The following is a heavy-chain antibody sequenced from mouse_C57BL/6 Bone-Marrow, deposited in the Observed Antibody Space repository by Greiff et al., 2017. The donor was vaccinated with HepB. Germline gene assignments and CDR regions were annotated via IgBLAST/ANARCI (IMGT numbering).Heavy chain of an antibody. D-gene: IGHD1-1*01. CDR1: GFSLTSYA. CDR2: IWTGGGT. V-gene: IGHV2-9-1*01. J-gene: IGHJ1*03. Sequence: VQGVESGPGLVAPSQSLSITCTVSGFSLTSYAISWVRQPPGKGLEWLGVIWTGGGTNYNSALKSRLSISKDNSKSQVFLKMNSLQTDDTARYYCARMDYYGSRYWYFDVWGTGTTVTVSS. CDR3: ARMDYYGSRYWYFDV.